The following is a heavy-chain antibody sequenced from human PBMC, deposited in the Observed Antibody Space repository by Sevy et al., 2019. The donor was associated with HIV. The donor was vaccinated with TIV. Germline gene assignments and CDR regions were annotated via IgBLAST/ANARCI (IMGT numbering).Heavy chain of an antibody. CDR2: IYYGGKT. V-gene: IGHV4-39*02. CDR1: GGSVTTTGYY. D-gene: IGHD6-19*01. Sequence: SETLSLTCIVSGGSVTTTGYYWGWVRQPPGKGLEWIGNIYYGGKTFYKPSLKSRVSISVDTSNNRFSLKLNSVTAADTAVYYCATGRRSGSPFDSWGQGTLVTVSS. CDR3: ATGRRSGSPFDS. J-gene: IGHJ4*02.